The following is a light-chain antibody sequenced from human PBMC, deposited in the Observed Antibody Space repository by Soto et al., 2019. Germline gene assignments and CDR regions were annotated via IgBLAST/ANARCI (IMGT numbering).Light chain of an antibody. CDR3: QPSYTSPVT. Sequence: DIQMTQSPSYLSASVGDRVTITCRASQSISSYLNWYQQKPGKAPKLLIYAAYSLQSGVTSRFSGSGSGTDFTLTISSLQPEDFGTYYCQPSYTSPVTVGGGTKVEIK. CDR1: QSISSY. J-gene: IGKJ4*01. CDR2: AAY. V-gene: IGKV1-39*01.